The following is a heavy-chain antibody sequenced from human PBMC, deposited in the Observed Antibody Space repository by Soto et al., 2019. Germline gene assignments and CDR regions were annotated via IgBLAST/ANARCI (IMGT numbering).Heavy chain of an antibody. D-gene: IGHD3-9*01. CDR2: IFSNDEK. Sequence: QVTLKESGPVLVKPTATLTLTCTVSGCSLSNARMGVSWIRQPPGKALEWLAHIFSNDEKSYSTSLKSRLTISNDTSKSQVVLTMTNMDPVDTATYYGARIAYDILTPSNRFDPWGQGTLDTVS. J-gene: IGHJ5*02. CDR1: GCSLSNARMG. V-gene: IGHV2-26*01. CDR3: ARIAYDILTPSNRFDP.